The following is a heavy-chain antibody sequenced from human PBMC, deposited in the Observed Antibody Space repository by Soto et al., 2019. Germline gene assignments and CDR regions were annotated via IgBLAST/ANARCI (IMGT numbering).Heavy chain of an antibody. CDR2: INPNSGGT. J-gene: IGHJ4*02. CDR1: VYSFTGYL. D-gene: IGHD1-26*01. V-gene: IGHV1-2*04. Sequence: ASVKVSRKASVYSFTGYLIHRLLKAPGQGLEWMGWINPNSGGTNYAQKFQGWVTMTRDTSISTAYMELSRLRSDDTAVYYCARAFIGSGSLDYWGQGTLVTVSS. CDR3: ARAFIGSGSLDY.